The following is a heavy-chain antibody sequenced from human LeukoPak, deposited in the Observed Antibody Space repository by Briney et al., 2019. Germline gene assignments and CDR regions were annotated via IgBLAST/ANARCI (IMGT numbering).Heavy chain of an antibody. J-gene: IGHJ4*02. V-gene: IGHV3-9*03. Sequence: GGSLRLSCAASGFTFDDYAMHWVRQAPGKGLEWVSGISWNSGSIGYADSVKGRFAISRDNAKNSLYLQMNSLRAEDMALYYCAKDLAAAGTEALDYWGQGTLVTVSS. D-gene: IGHD6-13*01. CDR2: ISWNSGSI. CDR1: GFTFDDYA. CDR3: AKDLAAAGTEALDY.